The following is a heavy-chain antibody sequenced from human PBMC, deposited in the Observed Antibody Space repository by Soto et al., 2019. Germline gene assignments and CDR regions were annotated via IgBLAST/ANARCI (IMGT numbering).Heavy chain of an antibody. Sequence: SETLSLTCTVSGGSISGYYWSWIRQPPGKGLEWIGYIYYSGSTSYNPSLKSRLTISVDTSKNQFSLRLTSVTAADTAVYYCARVPGPSGQGTLVTVSS. J-gene: IGHJ5*02. D-gene: IGHD7-27*01. CDR3: ARVPGP. CDR1: GGSISGYY. V-gene: IGHV4-59*01. CDR2: IYYSGST.